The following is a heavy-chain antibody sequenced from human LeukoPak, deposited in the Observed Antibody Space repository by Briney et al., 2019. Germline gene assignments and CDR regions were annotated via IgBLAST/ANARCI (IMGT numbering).Heavy chain of an antibody. J-gene: IGHJ6*03. D-gene: IGHD2/OR15-2a*01. Sequence: PGGSLRLSCAASGFTFNTYAMKWVRQAPGKGLEWMAVVLSDGSDQYYADSVQGRFTVSRDNSKNILYPQMDSLRVEDTAVYYCARVSKPGWYDYYYMDVWGKGTTVTVSS. V-gene: IGHV3-30*04. CDR1: GFTFNTYA. CDR2: VLSDGSDQ. CDR3: ARVSKPGWYDYYYMDV.